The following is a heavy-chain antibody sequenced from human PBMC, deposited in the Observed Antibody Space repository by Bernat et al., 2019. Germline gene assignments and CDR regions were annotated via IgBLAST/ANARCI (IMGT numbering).Heavy chain of an antibody. CDR2: INSDGSSI. J-gene: IGHJ4*02. CDR3: ARYLAAAGSRYFDY. V-gene: IGHV3-74*01. CDR1: GFTFSSYW. D-gene: IGHD6-13*01. Sequence: EVQLVESGGGLVQPGGSLRLSCAASGFTFSSYWMHWVRQAPGKGLVWVSRINSDGSSISYAESVKGRFAISRDNANTMLYLQMNSLRAEDRAVYYCARYLAAAGSRYFDYWGQGALVTVSS.